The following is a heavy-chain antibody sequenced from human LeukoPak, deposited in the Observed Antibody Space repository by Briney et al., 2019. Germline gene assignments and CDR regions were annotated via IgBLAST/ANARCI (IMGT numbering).Heavy chain of an antibody. D-gene: IGHD2-21*01. J-gene: IGHJ4*02. CDR3: AKAPVTTCSGAYCYPFDY. CDR2: ISVSGNT. CDR1: GFTLSSYA. V-gene: IGHV3-23*01. Sequence: GGSLRLSCAASGFTLSSYAMSWVRQAPGKGLEWVSAISVSGNTYHADSVKGRFTISRNSSKNTLYLQMNRLRAEDAAVYYCAKAPVTTCSGAYCYPFDYWGQGTLVTVSS.